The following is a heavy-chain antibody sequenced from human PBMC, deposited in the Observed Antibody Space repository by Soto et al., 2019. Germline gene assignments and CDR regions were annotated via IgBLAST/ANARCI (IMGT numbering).Heavy chain of an antibody. D-gene: IGHD2-2*01. J-gene: IGHJ4*02. V-gene: IGHV3-30*18. Sequence: GGSLRLSCAASGFTFSTYGMHWVRQAPGKGLEWVAVISYDGSDKYYADSVKGRFTISRDNSKNTLYLQMNSLRAEDTAVYYCAKSTSEYCSGISCPHRPGGFDYWGQGTLVTVSS. CDR1: GFTFSTYG. CDR2: ISYDGSDK. CDR3: AKSTSEYCSGISCPHRPGGFDY.